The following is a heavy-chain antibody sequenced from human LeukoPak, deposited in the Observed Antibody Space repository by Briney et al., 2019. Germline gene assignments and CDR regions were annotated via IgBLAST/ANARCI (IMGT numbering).Heavy chain of an antibody. D-gene: IGHD6-19*01. V-gene: IGHV4-39*07. CDR1: GGSISSSSYY. CDR3: ARSPEAGTLWFDP. J-gene: IGHJ5*02. Sequence: PSETLSLTCTVSGGSISSSSYYWGWIRQPPGKGLEWIGSIYYSGSTYYNPSLKSRVTISVDTSKNQFSLKLSSVTAADTAVYYCARSPEAGTLWFDPWGQGTLVTVSS. CDR2: IYYSGST.